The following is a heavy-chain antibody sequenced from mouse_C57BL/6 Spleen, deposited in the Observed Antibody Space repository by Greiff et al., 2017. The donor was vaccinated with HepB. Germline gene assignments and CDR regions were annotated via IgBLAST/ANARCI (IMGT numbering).Heavy chain of an antibody. J-gene: IGHJ2*01. V-gene: IGHV1-52*01. D-gene: IGHD2-4*01. CDR3: ARRGYDYDEDFDY. CDR1: GYTFTSYW. Sequence: QVQLQQPGAELVRPGSSVKLSCKASGYTFTSYWMHWVKQRPIQGLEWIGNIDPSDSETHYNQKFKDKATLTVDKSSSTAYMQLSSLTSEDSAVYCCARRGYDYDEDFDYWGQGTTLTVSS. CDR2: IDPSDSET.